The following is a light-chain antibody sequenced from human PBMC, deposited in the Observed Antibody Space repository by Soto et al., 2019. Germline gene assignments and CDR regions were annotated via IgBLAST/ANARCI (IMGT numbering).Light chain of an antibody. CDR1: PSVSSN. Sequence: EIVMTQSPATLSVSPGERATLSCRASPSVSSNLAWYQQKPGQAPRLLIYGASTRATGIPARFSGSGSGTEFTLTISSLQSEDFAVYYCQQYNNWPLFGPGTKVDIK. J-gene: IGKJ3*01. CDR2: GAS. V-gene: IGKV3-15*01. CDR3: QQYNNWPL.